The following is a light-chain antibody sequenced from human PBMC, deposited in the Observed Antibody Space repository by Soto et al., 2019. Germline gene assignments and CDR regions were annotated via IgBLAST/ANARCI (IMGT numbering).Light chain of an antibody. CDR1: ISDVGGHNY. Sequence: VLTQPASVSGSPGQSITISCTGTISDVGGHNYVSWYQQHPGKAPKLMIYEVSYRPSGVSSRFSGSKSGNTASLTISGLQAEDEAAYYCSSRTSSSTHYVFGTGTKVTVL. CDR3: SSRTSSSTHYV. V-gene: IGLV2-14*01. CDR2: EVS. J-gene: IGLJ1*01.